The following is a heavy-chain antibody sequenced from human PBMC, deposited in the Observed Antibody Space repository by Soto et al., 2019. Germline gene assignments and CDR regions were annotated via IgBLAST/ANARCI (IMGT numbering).Heavy chain of an antibody. V-gene: IGHV1-2*06. CDR1: GYXXXXYX. Sequence: QVQXVXSGAEVXXPXXXVXVSCXXXGYXXXXYXIXXXXXXXXXXXXWMGRINPRSGDTTYAQKFQGRLTMTRDTSISTAYMELSSLRSDDTAVYYCGRDGVGATPLGWFDPWGQGSLVTVSS. D-gene: IGHD1-26*01. CDR3: GRDGVGATPLGWFDP. J-gene: IGHJ5*02. CDR2: INPRSGDT.